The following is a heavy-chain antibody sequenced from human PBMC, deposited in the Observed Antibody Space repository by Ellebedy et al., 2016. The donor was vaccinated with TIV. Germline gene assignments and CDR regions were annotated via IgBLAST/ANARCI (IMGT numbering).Heavy chain of an antibody. Sequence: GESLKISXAASGFTFSSYSMNWVRQAPGKGLEWVSSISSSSSYIYYADSVKGRFTISRDNSKNTLYLQMNSLRAEDTAVYYCAKDGSSTYYYYMDVWGKGTTVTVSS. D-gene: IGHD2-2*01. CDR2: ISSSSSYI. J-gene: IGHJ6*03. CDR1: GFTFSSYS. CDR3: AKDGSSTYYYYMDV. V-gene: IGHV3-21*01.